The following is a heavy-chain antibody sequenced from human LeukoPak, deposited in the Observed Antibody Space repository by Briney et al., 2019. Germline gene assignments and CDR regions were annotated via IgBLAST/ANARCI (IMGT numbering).Heavy chain of an antibody. CDR2: IRSQADSYAT. V-gene: IGHV3-73*01. CDR3: VKVAKYYYGSETYYFFEH. J-gene: IGHJ4*02. CDR1: GFSFSGSG. Sequence: GGSLRLSCAASGFSFSGSGMHWVRQASGKGLEWVGHIRSQADSYATAYGASVKGRITITRDDSENTAYLQMNSLRVEDTAIYYCVKVAKYYYGSETYYFFEHWGQGTPVTASS. D-gene: IGHD3-10*01.